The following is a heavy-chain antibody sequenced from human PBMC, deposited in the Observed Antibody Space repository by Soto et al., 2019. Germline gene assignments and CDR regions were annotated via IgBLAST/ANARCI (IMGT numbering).Heavy chain of an antibody. D-gene: IGHD3-9*01. CDR1: GFTFSSYA. CDR2: ISYDGSNK. Sequence: GGSLRLSCAASGFTFSSYAMHWVRQAPGKGLEWVAVISYDGSNKYYADSVKGRFTISRDNSKNTLYLQMNSLRAEDTALYYGARPYDILTGYVDYWGQGTLVTVSS. CDR3: ARPYDILTGYVDY. J-gene: IGHJ4*02. V-gene: IGHV3-30-3*01.